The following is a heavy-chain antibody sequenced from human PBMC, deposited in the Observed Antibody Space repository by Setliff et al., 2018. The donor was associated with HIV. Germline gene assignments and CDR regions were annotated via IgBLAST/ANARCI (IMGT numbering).Heavy chain of an antibody. CDR1: GYTFTGYY. CDR3: ARAYGDSSGYSD. Sequence: ASVKVSCKASGYTFTGYYMHWVRQAPGQGLEWMGWINPNSGGTNYAQKFQGWVTMTRDTSISTAYMELSRLRSEDTAVYYCARAYGDSSGYSDWGQGTLVTVSS. CDR2: INPNSGGT. V-gene: IGHV1-2*04. J-gene: IGHJ4*02. D-gene: IGHD3-22*01.